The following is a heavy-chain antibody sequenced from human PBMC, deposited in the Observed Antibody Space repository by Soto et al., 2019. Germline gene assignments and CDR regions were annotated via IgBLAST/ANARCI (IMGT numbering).Heavy chain of an antibody. CDR1: GFTFSHAW. Sequence: GGSLRLSCAASGFTFSHAWMNWVRQAPGKGLEWVGRIKSKTDGGTTDYAAPVKGRFTISRDDSKNTLYLQMNSLKTEDTAVYYCTTDTRQWLRFDYYYYYGMDVWGQGTTVTVSS. CDR3: TTDTRQWLRFDYYYYYGMDV. V-gene: IGHV3-15*07. J-gene: IGHJ6*02. D-gene: IGHD5-12*01. CDR2: IKSKTDGGTT.